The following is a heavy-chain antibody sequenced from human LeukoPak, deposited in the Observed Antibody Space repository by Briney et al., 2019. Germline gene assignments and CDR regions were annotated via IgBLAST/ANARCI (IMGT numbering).Heavy chain of an antibody. J-gene: IGHJ6*02. V-gene: IGHV1-69*04. CDR3: AALHGDPDGYYYYGMDV. D-gene: IGHD4-17*01. Sequence: SSVKVSCKASGGTFSSYAISWVRQAPGQGLEWMGRIIPIFGIANYAQKFQGRVTITADKSTSTAYMELSSLRSEDTAVYYCAALHGDPDGYYYYGMDVWGQGTTVTVSS. CDR1: GGTFSSYA. CDR2: IIPIFGIA.